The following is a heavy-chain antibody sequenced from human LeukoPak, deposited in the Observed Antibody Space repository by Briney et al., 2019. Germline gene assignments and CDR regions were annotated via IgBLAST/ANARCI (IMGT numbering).Heavy chain of an antibody. CDR2: IWYDASNK. Sequence: AGRSLRLSCAASGISFRSYGMHWVRQAPGKGLEWVTFIWYDASNKYYAESVKGRFTISRDNSKNTLYLQMNSLRAEDTAVYYCAKSDQSTVTTRALAFDYWGQGTPVTVSS. CDR1: GISFRSYG. V-gene: IGHV3-33*06. D-gene: IGHD4-17*01. J-gene: IGHJ4*02. CDR3: AKSDQSTVTTRALAFDY.